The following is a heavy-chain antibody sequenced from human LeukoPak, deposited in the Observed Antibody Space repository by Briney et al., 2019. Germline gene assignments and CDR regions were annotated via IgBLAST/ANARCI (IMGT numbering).Heavy chain of an antibody. CDR1: GFTFSSYA. CDR3: AKGSGLWQGDY. V-gene: IGHV3-43*02. CDR2: ISGDGGST. D-gene: IGHD2-21*01. Sequence: PGGSLRLSCAASGFTFSSYAMSWVRQAPGKGLEWVTLISGDGGSTYYADSVKGRFTISRDNSKNSLYLQMNSLRTEDTALYYCAKGSGLWQGDYWGQGTLVTVSS. J-gene: IGHJ4*02.